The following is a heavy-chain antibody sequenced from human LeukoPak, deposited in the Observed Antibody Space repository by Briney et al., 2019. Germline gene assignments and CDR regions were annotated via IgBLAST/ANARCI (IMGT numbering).Heavy chain of an antibody. CDR3: AREKIVGATNHFDY. CDR2: IYTSGST. J-gene: IGHJ4*02. CDR1: DGSISSYY. D-gene: IGHD1-26*01. V-gene: IGHV4-4*07. Sequence: SETLSLTCTVSDGSISSYYWSWIRQPAGKGLEWIGRIYTSGSTNYNPSLKSRVTMSVDTSKNQFSLKLSSVTAADTAVYYCAREKIVGATNHFDYWGQGTLVTVSS.